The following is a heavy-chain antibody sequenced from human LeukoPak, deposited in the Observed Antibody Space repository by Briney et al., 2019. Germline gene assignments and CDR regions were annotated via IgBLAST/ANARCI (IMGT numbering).Heavy chain of an antibody. V-gene: IGHV1-2*02. D-gene: IGHD5-12*01. Sequence: ASVKVSCKASGYTFTGYYIHWVRQAPGQGLEWMGWINPNNGGTNYAQKLQGRVTMTTDTSTSTAYMELRSLRSDDTAVYYCARTSHYVDIAATIPYGIYYFDYWGQGTLVTVSS. CDR1: GYTFTGYY. J-gene: IGHJ4*02. CDR3: ARTSHYVDIAATIPYGIYYFDY. CDR2: INPNNGGT.